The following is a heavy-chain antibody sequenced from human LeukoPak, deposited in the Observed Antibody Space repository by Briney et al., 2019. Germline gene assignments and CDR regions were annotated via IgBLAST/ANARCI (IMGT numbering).Heavy chain of an antibody. D-gene: IGHD3-22*01. CDR3: ARADYYDSSGYDP. Sequence: SETLSLTCAVSGGSISSGGYSWSWIRQPPGKGLEWIGYIYYSGSTYYDPSLKSRVTISVDTSKNQFSLKLSSVTAADTAVYYCARADYYDSSGYDPWGQGTLVTVSS. V-gene: IGHV4-30-4*07. CDR2: IYYSGST. J-gene: IGHJ5*02. CDR1: GGSISSGGYS.